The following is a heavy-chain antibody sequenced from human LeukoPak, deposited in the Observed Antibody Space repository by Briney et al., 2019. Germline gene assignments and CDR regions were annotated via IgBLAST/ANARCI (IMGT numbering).Heavy chain of an antibody. CDR1: GGAFSSYA. D-gene: IGHD3-22*01. J-gene: IGHJ4*02. V-gene: IGHV1-2*06. CDR2: INPNTGGT. Sequence: GSSVKVSCKASGGAFSSYAISWVRQAPGQGLEWMGRINPNTGGTYYAQKFQDRVTMTRDTSISTAYLELSRLRSDDTAVYFCARTHAYDSSAGGVDYWGQGTLVTVSS. CDR3: ARTHAYDSSAGGVDY.